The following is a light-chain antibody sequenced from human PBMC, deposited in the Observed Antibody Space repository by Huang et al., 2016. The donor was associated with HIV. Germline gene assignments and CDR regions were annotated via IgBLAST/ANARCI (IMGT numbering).Light chain of an antibody. CDR2: ATS. V-gene: IGKV1-NL1*01. CDR1: QGIGNS. J-gene: IGKJ1*01. CDR3: QQYHGIPWT. Sequence: DIQMTQSPSSLSASVGDRVTITCRASQGIGNSLAWYQQKPEKAPRLLLYATSRLESGGPSRFSGSGSGTHYNLTISTLQPEDIASYYCQQYHGIPWTFGQGTKVEIK.